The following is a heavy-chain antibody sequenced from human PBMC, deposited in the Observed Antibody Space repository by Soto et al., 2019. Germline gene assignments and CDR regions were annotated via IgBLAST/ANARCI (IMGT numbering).Heavy chain of an antibody. Sequence: QVQLLQSGGEVKKPGASVKVSCNSSDHTFTYYGIHWVRRAPGQGLAWMGWISGYNGNTKYAQKFQDRVTMSADTSTRTAYMEMRSLTSDDTAVYFCAATGGHYFGLDVWGQGTTVTVSS. CDR1: DHTFTYYG. V-gene: IGHV1-18*01. D-gene: IGHD2-8*02. CDR2: ISGYNGNT. J-gene: IGHJ6*02. CDR3: AATGGHYFGLDV.